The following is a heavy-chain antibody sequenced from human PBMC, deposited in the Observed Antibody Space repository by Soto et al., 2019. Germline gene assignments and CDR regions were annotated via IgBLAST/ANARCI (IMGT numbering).Heavy chain of an antibody. J-gene: IGHJ4*02. V-gene: IGHV3-23*01. CDR1: GFPFSSYA. CDR2: ISGSGGST. D-gene: IGHD3-10*01. CDR3: AKGPPYSRGGGYFDY. Sequence: PGGSLRLSCAASGFPFSSYAMSWVRQAPGKGLEWVSAISGSGGSTYYADSVKGRFTISRDNSKNTLYLQMNSLRAEDTAVYYCAKGPPYSRGGGYFDYWGQGTLVTVSS.